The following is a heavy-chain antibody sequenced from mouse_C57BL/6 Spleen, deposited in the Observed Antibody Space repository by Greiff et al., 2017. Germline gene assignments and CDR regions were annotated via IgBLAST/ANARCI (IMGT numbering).Heavy chain of an antibody. J-gene: IGHJ2*01. V-gene: IGHV1-19*01. CDR1: GYTFTDYY. Sequence: VQLQQSGPVLVKPGASVKMSCKASGYTFTDYYMNWVKQSHGKSLEWIGVINPYNGGTSYNQKFKGKATLTVDKSSSTAYMELNSLTSEDSAVYYCARGNYYGSSYGYFDYWGQGTTLTVSS. CDR3: ARGNYYGSSYGYFDY. CDR2: INPYNGGT. D-gene: IGHD1-1*01.